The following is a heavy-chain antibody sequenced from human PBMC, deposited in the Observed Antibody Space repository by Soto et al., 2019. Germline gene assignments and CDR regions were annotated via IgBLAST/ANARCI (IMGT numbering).Heavy chain of an antibody. CDR2: IYYSGST. Sequence: SETLSLTCTVSGGSISSSSYYWGWIRQPPGKGLEWIGSIYYSGSTYYNPSLKSRVTISVDTSKNQFSLKLSSVTAADTAVYYCARRNIVVVVAATRGVFDPWGQGTLVTVSS. CDR1: GGSISSSSYY. CDR3: ARRNIVVVVAATRGVFDP. J-gene: IGHJ5*02. V-gene: IGHV4-39*01. D-gene: IGHD2-15*01.